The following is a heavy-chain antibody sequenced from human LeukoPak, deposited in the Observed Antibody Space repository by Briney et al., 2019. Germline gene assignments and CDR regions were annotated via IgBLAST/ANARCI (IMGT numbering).Heavy chain of an antibody. J-gene: IGHJ4*02. Sequence: GGSLRLSCAASGFTFSSYSMNWVRQAPGKGLEWVSSISSSSSYIYYADSVKGRFTISRDNAKNSLYLQMNSLRAEDTAVYYCARVGRVVAFDYWGQGTLVTVAS. CDR2: ISSSSSYI. CDR1: GFTFSSYS. D-gene: IGHD2-15*01. V-gene: IGHV3-21*01. CDR3: ARVGRVVAFDY.